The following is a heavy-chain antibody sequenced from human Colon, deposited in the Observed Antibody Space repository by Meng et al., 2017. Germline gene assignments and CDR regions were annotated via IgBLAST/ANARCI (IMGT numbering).Heavy chain of an antibody. CDR3: ARSTPSLDY. V-gene: IGHV1-2*02. Sequence: QGPLVPSGTGVKRPGASVKVSFKASGYSFSDCYIHWVRQAPGQGLEWMGWIVPNSGDTNYAQKFQGRVTMTRDASISTTYMELIRLTSDDTAVYYCARSTPSLDYWGQGTLVTVSS. CDR2: IVPNSGDT. J-gene: IGHJ4*02. CDR1: GYSFSDCY. D-gene: IGHD2-15*01.